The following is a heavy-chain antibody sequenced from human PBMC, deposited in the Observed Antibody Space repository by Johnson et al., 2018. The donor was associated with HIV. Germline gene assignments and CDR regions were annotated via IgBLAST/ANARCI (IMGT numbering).Heavy chain of an antibody. D-gene: IGHD3-10*01. V-gene: IGHV3-9*01. CDR3: AKEGRDAFDI. Sequence: ESVKGRFTISRDNAKNATYLQMNSLRAEDSALYYCAKEGRDAFDIWGQGTTVTVSS. J-gene: IGHJ3*02.